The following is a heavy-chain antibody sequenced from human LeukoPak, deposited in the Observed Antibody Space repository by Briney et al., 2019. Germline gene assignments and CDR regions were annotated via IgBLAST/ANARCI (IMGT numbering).Heavy chain of an antibody. V-gene: IGHV3-7*01. D-gene: IGHD1-26*01. CDR1: GFTFSSYW. Sequence: PGGSLRLSCAASGFTFSSYWKSWVRQAPGKGLEWVANIKQDGSEKYYVDSVKGRFTISRHNAKNSLYLQMNSLRAEDTAVYYCARDFQGGATDYWGQGTLVTVSS. CDR3: ARDFQGGATDY. J-gene: IGHJ4*02. CDR2: IKQDGSEK.